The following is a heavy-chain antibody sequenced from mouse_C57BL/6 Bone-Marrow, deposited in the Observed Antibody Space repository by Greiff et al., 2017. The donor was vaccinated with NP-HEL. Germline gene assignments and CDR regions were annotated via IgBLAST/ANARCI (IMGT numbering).Heavy chain of an antibody. D-gene: IGHD2-5*01. J-gene: IGHJ1*03. Sequence: QVQLQQPGAELVKPGASVKMSCKASGYTFTSYWITWVKQRPGQGLEWIGDIYPGSGSTNYNEKFKSKATLTVDTSSSTAYMQLSSLTSEDSAVYYCARRDYSNCPQWYFDVWGTGTTVTVAS. CDR1: GYTFTSYW. CDR2: IYPGSGST. V-gene: IGHV1-55*01. CDR3: ARRDYSNCPQWYFDV.